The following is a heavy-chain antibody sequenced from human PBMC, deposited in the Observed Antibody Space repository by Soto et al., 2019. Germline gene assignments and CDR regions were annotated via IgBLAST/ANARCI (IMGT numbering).Heavy chain of an antibody. CDR3: ARDDVLCDGGRCYGIPLDV. V-gene: IGHV5-51*01. J-gene: IGHJ6*04. CDR2: IYPGDSDT. CDR1: GYSFTSYW. D-gene: IGHD2-15*01. Sequence: GESLKISCKGSGYSFTSYWIGWVRQMPGKGLEWMGIIYPGDSDTRYSPSFQGQVTISADKSISTAYLQWSSLRVEDTAVYYCARDDVLCDGGRCYGIPLDVWGKGTTVNVSS.